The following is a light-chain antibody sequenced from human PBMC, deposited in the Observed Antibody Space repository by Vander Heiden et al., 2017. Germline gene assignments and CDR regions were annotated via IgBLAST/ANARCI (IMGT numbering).Light chain of an antibody. CDR2: NVS. V-gene: IGKV2-30*02. J-gene: IGKJ5*01. Sequence: DVVLTQSPLSLPVTLGQPASISCTSSHSHVHSSRNTALFRPQSTPGQYPRRLIFNVSDRDSGVPDRFGGSGSGTEFTLKISRVEAEDVAIYYCMQATQWPPTFGQGTRLDIK. CDR1: HSHVHSSRNTA. CDR3: MQATQWPPT.